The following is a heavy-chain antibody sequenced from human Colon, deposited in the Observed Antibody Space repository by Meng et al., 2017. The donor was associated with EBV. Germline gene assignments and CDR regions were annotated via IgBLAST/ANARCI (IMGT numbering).Heavy chain of an antibody. D-gene: IGHD1-1*01. CDR1: XGSISSGGFY. CDR3: VRERKDTGKFYRPLPDW. V-gene: IGHV4-31*03. Sequence: QVQLQESGPGLVKPSXXXXXXCXVSXGSISSGGFYWSWIRQHPGKGLEWIGYIYYSGSTYYNPSLRSRIAMSVDASRNQFSLRLTSVTPADSATYFCVRERKDTGKFYRPLPDWWGQGTLVTVSS. J-gene: IGHJ4*02. CDR2: IYYSGST.